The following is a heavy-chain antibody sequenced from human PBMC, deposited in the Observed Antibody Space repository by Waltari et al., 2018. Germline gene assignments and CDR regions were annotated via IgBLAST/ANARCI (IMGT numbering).Heavy chain of an antibody. V-gene: IGHV4-34*01. J-gene: IGHJ4*02. Sequence: QVQLQQWGAGLLKPSETLSLTCAVYGGSFSGYYWSWIRQPPGKGLEWIGEINHSGNTNYNPALKSRVTISVDTSKNQFSLRLSSVTAADTAVYYCARGVGTTVVRKYYCDYWGQGTLVTVSS. CDR2: INHSGNT. CDR3: ARGVGTTVVRKYYCDY. D-gene: IGHD4-17*01. CDR1: GGSFSGYY.